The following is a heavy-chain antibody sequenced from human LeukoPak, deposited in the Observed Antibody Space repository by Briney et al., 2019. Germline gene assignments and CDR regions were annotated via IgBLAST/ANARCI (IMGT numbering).Heavy chain of an antibody. CDR1: GGSINSDLYY. J-gene: IGHJ5*02. V-gene: IGHV4-61*02. Sequence: PSETLSLTCTISGGSINSDLYYWAWIRQPAGKRLEWIGRIYTNGWTDYNPSLKSRVTISVDTSKNQFSLKLSFVTATDTAFYYYARGSGWNSFDPWGQGTLVTVSS. D-gene: IGHD6-19*01. CDR3: ARGSGWNSFDP. CDR2: IYTNGWT.